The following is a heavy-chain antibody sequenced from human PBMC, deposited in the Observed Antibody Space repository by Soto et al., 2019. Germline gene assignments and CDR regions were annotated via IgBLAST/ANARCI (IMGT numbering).Heavy chain of an antibody. CDR1: GGSISSYY. J-gene: IGHJ4*02. V-gene: IGHV4-59*01. CDR3: ARSSSGWYDFDY. D-gene: IGHD6-19*01. CDR2: IYYSGST. Sequence: SETLSLTCTVSGGSISSYYWSWIRQPPGKGLEWIGYIYYSGSTNYNPSLKSRVTISVDTSKNQFSLKQSSVTAADTAVYYCARSSSGWYDFDYWGQGTLVTVSS.